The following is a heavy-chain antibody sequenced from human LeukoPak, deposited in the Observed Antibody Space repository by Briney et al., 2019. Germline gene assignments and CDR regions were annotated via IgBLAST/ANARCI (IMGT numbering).Heavy chain of an antibody. CDR1: SGSISSSSYY. CDR2: IYYGGST. D-gene: IGHD6-19*01. CDR3: ATPYSRGWHPFDH. Sequence: SETLTLTCTVSSGSISSSSYYWGGIRQPPGKTLEWIGSIYYGGSTYYSPSLKSRVTISVDTSKNHFFLKSNSVTAADTAVYYCATPYSRGWHPFDHWGQGTLVTVSS. J-gene: IGHJ4*02. V-gene: IGHV4-39*02.